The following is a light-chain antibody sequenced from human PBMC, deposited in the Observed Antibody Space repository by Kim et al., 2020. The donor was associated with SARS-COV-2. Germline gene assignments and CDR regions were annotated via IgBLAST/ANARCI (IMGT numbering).Light chain of an antibody. Sequence: DIVMTQSPLSLAVTPGEPASISCKSSQSLLHSTGYNSLDWYLQKPGQSPQLLIYLGSYRASGVPDRFTGTGSGTDFTLKISRMEAEDVGTYYCMQALQTPRTFGQGNKVDIK. CDR2: LGS. V-gene: IGKV2-28*01. CDR3: MQALQTPRT. CDR1: QSLLHSTGYNS. J-gene: IGKJ1*01.